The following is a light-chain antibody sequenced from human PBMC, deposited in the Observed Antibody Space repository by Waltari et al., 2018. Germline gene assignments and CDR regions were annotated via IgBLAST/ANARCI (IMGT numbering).Light chain of an antibody. CDR1: SSDVGGYNH. V-gene: IGLV2-11*01. Sequence: QSALTQPRSVSGSPGPSVTISCTGTSSDVGGYNHVSWYQQHPDKAPKLIIYDINTRPSGVPDRFSGSKSGNTASLTISGLQAEDEADYYCCSYVGSNIYWVFGGGTKLTVL. CDR3: CSYVGSNIYWV. J-gene: IGLJ3*02. CDR2: DIN.